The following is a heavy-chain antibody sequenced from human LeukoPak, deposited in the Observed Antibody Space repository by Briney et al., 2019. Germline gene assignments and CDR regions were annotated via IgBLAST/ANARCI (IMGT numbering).Heavy chain of an antibody. Sequence: GGSLRLXCAASGFTVSSNYMSRGRQAPGKGLEWVSVIYSGGSTYYADSVKSRFTISRDNSKNTLYLQMNSLRAEDTAVYYCARQSYLSIAAEIYDYYYYMDVWGKGTTVTVSS. D-gene: IGHD6-13*01. CDR1: GFTVSSNY. CDR2: IYSGGST. J-gene: IGHJ6*03. CDR3: ARQSYLSIAAEIYDYYYYMDV. V-gene: IGHV3-53*01.